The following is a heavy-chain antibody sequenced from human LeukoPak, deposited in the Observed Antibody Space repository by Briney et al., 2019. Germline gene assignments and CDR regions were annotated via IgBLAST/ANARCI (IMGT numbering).Heavy chain of an antibody. V-gene: IGHV1-2*02. J-gene: IGHJ4*02. Sequence: ASVKVSCKASGYTFTGYYMHWVRQAPGQGLEWMGWINPNSGGTNYAQKFQGRVTMTRDTSISTAYMELSRLRSDDTAVYYCARPYSSGWYWIDYWGQGTLVTVPS. CDR3: ARPYSSGWYWIDY. D-gene: IGHD6-19*01. CDR2: INPNSGGT. CDR1: GYTFTGYY.